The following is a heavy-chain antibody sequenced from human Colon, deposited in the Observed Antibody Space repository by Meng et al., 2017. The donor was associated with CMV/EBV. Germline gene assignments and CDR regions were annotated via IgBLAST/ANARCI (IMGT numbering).Heavy chain of an antibody. D-gene: IGHD6-13*01. CDR2: FNTNTGNP. CDR1: GYKFTSYA. J-gene: IGHJ4*02. Sequence: SGYKFTSYAINWVRQAPGQGLEWMGWFNTNTGNPTYAQGFTGRFVFSLDTSVSTAYLQISDLKADDTAVYYCARGPQQLAGLLDYWGQGTLVTVSS. CDR3: ARGPQQLAGLLDY. V-gene: IGHV7-4-1*02.